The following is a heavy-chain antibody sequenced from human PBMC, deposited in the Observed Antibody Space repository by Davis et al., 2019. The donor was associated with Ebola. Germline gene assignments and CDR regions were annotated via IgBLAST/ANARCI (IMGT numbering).Heavy chain of an antibody. J-gene: IGHJ4*02. Sequence: GESLKISCAASGFTFSSYAMHWVRQAPGKGLEWVAVISYDGSNKYYADSVKGRFTISRDNSKNTLYLQMNSLRAEDTAVYYCARDLGTWELSFDYWGQGTLVTVSS. CDR2: ISYDGSNK. V-gene: IGHV3-30-3*01. D-gene: IGHD1-26*01. CDR1: GFTFSSYA. CDR3: ARDLGTWELSFDY.